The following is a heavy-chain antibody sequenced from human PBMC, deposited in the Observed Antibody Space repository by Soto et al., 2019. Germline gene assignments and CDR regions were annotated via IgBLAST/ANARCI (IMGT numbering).Heavy chain of an antibody. CDR3: AKVGFLEWLSAFDI. D-gene: IGHD3-3*01. V-gene: IGHV3-23*01. Sequence: GGLKRHPSAVSGLTFRNYAMRWVSQQTRKGLEWVSAISGSGGSTYYAASVKGRVTISRDNSKNTLYLQMNSLRAEDTAVYYCAKVGFLEWLSAFDIWGQGTMVTVSS. CDR2: ISGSGGST. CDR1: GLTFRNYA. J-gene: IGHJ3*02.